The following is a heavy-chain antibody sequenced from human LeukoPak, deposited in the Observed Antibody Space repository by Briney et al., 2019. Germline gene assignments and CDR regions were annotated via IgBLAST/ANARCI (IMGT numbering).Heavy chain of an antibody. CDR2: INPNSGGT. CDR3: ARESGAFHGSYFDY. CDR1: GYTFTGYY. J-gene: IGHJ4*02. D-gene: IGHD1-26*01. Sequence: EASVKVSCKASGYTFTGYYMHWVRQAPGQGLEWMGWINPNSGGTNYAQKFRGRVTMTRDTSISTAYMELSRLRSDDTAVYYCARESGAFHGSYFDYWGQGTLVTVSS. V-gene: IGHV1-2*02.